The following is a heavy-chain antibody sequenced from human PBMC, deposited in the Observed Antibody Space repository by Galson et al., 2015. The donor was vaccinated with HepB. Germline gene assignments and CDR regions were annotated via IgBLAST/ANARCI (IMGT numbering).Heavy chain of an antibody. CDR1: GFTFSSYW. CDR2: IKQDGSEK. D-gene: IGHD5-12*01. J-gene: IGHJ4*02. CDR3: ARATGYSGYDCLDY. Sequence: SLRLSCAASGFTFSSYWMSWVRQAPGKGLEWVANIKQDGSEKYYVDSVKGRFTISRDNAKNSLYLQMNSLRAEDTAVYYCARATGYSGYDCLDYWGQGTLVTVSS. V-gene: IGHV3-7*03.